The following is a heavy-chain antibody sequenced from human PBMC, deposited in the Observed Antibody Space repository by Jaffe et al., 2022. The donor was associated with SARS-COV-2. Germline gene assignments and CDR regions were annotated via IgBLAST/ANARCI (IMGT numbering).Heavy chain of an antibody. D-gene: IGHD3-22*01. V-gene: IGHV1-69*01. CDR1: GGTFSSYA. J-gene: IGHJ6*02. CDR3: AGSADYDSSGYFPYYYGMDV. Sequence: QVQLVQSGAEVKKPGSSVKVSCKASGGTFSSYAISWVRQAPGQGLEWMGGIIPIFGTANYAQKFQGRVTITADESTSTAYMELSSLRSEDTAVYYCAGSADYDSSGYFPYYYGMDVWGQGTTVTVSS. CDR2: IIPIFGTA.